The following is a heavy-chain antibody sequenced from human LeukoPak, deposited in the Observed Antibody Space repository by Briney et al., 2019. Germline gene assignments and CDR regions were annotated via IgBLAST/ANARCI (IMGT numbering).Heavy chain of an antibody. CDR2: IYYSGST. V-gene: IGHV4-30-4*08. CDR1: GGSISSGDYY. Sequence: SETLSLTCTVSGGSISSGDYYWSWIRQPPGKGLEWIGYIYYSGSTYYNPSLKSRVTISVDTSKNQFSLKLSSVTAADTAVYYCARGDIVLMVYAPGAHAFDIWGQGTMVTVSS. D-gene: IGHD2-8*01. J-gene: IGHJ3*02. CDR3: ARGDIVLMVYAPGAHAFDI.